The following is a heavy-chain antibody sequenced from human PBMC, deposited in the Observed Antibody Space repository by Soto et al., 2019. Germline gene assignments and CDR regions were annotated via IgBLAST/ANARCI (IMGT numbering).Heavy chain of an antibody. CDR2: IYHSGNT. D-gene: IGHD2-8*02. J-gene: IGHJ5*02. CDR3: ARGGIVLVIDVSHWFDP. Sequence: ASETLSLTCAVSGYSISSGYYWGWIRQPPGKGLEWIGSIYHSGNTYYNPSLKSRVTISVDTSKNQFSLKLSSVTAADTAVYFCARGGIVLVIDVSHWFDPWGQGTLVTVSS. CDR1: GYSISSGYY. V-gene: IGHV4-38-2*01.